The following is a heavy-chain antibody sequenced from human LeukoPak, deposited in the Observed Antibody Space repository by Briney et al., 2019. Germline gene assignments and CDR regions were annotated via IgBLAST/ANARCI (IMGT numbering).Heavy chain of an antibody. Sequence: GGSLRLSCAASGFTFSRNSMNWVRQAPGKGLEWVSSISSSSSYIYYADSVKGRFTISRDNARNSVYLQMNSLRAEGTAVYYCAELGITMIGGVWGKGTTVTISS. D-gene: IGHD3-10*02. CDR3: AELGITMIGGV. CDR2: ISSSSSYI. J-gene: IGHJ6*04. CDR1: GFTFSRNS. V-gene: IGHV3-21*01.